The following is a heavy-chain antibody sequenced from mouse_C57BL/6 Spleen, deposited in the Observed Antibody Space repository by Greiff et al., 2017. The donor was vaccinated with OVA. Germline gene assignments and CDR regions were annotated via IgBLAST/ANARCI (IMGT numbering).Heavy chain of an antibody. D-gene: IGHD1-1*01. CDR1: GYSFTDYN. V-gene: IGHV1-39*01. CDR2: INPNYGTT. J-gene: IGHJ4*01. CDR3: ARRHYYGSSYVGYAMDY. Sequence: SGPELVKPGASVKISCKASGYSFTDYNMNWVKQSNGKSLEWIGVINPNYGTTSYNQKFKGKATLTVDQSSSTAYMQLNSLTSEDSAVYYCARRHYYGSSYVGYAMDYWGQGTSVTVSS.